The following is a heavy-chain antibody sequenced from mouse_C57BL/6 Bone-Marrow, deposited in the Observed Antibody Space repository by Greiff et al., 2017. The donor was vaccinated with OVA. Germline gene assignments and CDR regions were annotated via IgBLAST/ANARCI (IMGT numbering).Heavy chain of an antibody. V-gene: IGHV1-61*01. Sequence: QVQLQQSGAELVRPGSSVKLSCKASGYTFTSYWMDWVKQRPGQGLEWIGNIYPSDSETHYNQKFKDKATLTVDKSSSTAYMQLSSLTSEDSAVYYCARLDYYGTTYAMDYWGQGTSVTVSS. J-gene: IGHJ4*01. D-gene: IGHD1-2*01. CDR2: IYPSDSET. CDR3: ARLDYYGTTYAMDY. CDR1: GYTFTSYW.